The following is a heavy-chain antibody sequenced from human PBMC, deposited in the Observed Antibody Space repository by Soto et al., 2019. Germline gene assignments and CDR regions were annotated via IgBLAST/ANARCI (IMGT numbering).Heavy chain of an antibody. D-gene: IGHD2-2*03. Sequence: EVQVEESGGGLVQPGGSLRLACAASGFQFSSYSMNWVRQAPGKGLEWVSYISSSSSTVYYADSVKGRFTMSRDNAKKSLYLQMTGLRAEDTAVYYCARVDSYWYFDLWGRGTLVTVSS. CDR1: GFQFSSYS. CDR3: ARVDSYWYFDL. CDR2: ISSSSSTV. J-gene: IGHJ2*01. V-gene: IGHV3-48*01.